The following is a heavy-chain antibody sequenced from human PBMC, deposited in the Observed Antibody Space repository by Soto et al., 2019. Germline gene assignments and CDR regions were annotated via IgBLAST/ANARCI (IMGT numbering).Heavy chain of an antibody. CDR3: ARAGIGYCSSTSCYRLPKPTNWFDP. CDR1: GGSISSYY. D-gene: IGHD2-2*01. J-gene: IGHJ5*02. V-gene: IGHV4-59*01. CDR2: IYYSGST. Sequence: QVQLQESGPGLVKPSETLSLTCTVSGGSISSYYWSWIRQPPGKGLEWMGYIYYSGSTNYNPSLKCRVTISLDTSKYQFSLKLSSVTAADTAVYYCARAGIGYCSSTSCYRLPKPTNWFDPWGQGTLVTVSS.